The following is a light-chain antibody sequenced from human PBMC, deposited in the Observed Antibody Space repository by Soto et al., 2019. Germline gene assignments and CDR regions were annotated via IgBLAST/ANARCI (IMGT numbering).Light chain of an antibody. CDR3: CSYACRYTYV. V-gene: IGLV2-11*01. CDR2: DVT. CDR1: TSDLGGYNF. Sequence: QSALTQPRSVSGSPGQSVTISCTGTTSDLGGYNFVSWYQHHQGEAPQLLIYDVTERPSGVPDRFSGSKSGNTASLTISGLQAQDEADYYCCSYACRYTYVIGAGTKVTVL. J-gene: IGLJ1*01.